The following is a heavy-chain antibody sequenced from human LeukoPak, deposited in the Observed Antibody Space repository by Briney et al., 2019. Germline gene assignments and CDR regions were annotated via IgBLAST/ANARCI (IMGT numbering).Heavy chain of an antibody. V-gene: IGHV4-39*01. CDR3: ARHFDF. CDR1: GDSIRSGDSY. Sequence: SETLSLSCSVSGDSIRSGDSYWGWIRQPPGHGLERIGTISYSGSTYYNPSLKSRVAISADTSKNQFSLKLNSVTAADTAVYYCARHFDFWGQGTLVIVSS. J-gene: IGHJ4*02. CDR2: ISYSGST.